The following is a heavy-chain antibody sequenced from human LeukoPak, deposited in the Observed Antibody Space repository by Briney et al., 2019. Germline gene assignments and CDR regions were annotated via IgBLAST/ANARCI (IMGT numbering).Heavy chain of an antibody. D-gene: IGHD2-15*01. V-gene: IGHV3-23*01. CDR2: ISGSGSNT. CDR1: GFTFKNYA. J-gene: IGHJ4*02. CDR3: ARVDSY. Sequence: GGSLRLSCVASGFTFKNYAMTWVRLAPGKGLEWVSEISGSGSNTYYAESVKGRFAISRDDSKNTLYLQMNSLRAEDTAIYYCARVDSYWGQGTLVTVSS.